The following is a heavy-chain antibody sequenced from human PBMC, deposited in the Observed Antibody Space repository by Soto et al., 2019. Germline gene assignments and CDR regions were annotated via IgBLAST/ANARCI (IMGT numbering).Heavy chain of an antibody. CDR1: GYTFTSYY. CDR2: INPSGGST. CDR3: ARQLWFGELFRYYFDY. V-gene: IGHV1-46*01. J-gene: IGHJ4*02. Sequence: ASVKVSCKASGYTFTSYYMHWVRQAPGQGLEWMGIINPSGGSTSYAQKFQGRVTVTRDTSTSTVYMELSSLRSEDTAVYYCARQLWFGELFRYYFDYWGQGTLVTVSS. D-gene: IGHD3-10*01.